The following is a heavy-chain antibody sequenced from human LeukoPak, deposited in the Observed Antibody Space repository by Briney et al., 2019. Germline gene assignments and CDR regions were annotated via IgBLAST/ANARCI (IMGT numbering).Heavy chain of an antibody. J-gene: IGHJ6*03. Sequence: GGSLRLSCAASGFTFSSYSMNWVRQAPGKGLEWVSSISSSSSYIYYADSVKGRFTISRDNAKNSLYLQMNCLRAEDTAVYYCARGPPRPGPSYDFWSGYYVDYMDVWGKGTTVTVSS. D-gene: IGHD3-3*01. CDR2: ISSSSSYI. V-gene: IGHV3-21*01. CDR3: ARGPPRPGPSYDFWSGYYVDYMDV. CDR1: GFTFSSYS.